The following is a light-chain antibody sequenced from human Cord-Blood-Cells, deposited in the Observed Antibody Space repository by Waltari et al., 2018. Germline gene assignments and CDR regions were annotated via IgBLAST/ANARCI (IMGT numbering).Light chain of an antibody. Sequence: DIQITQSPSSLSASVGDRVTITCPASQGISNYLAWYQQKPGKVPKLLIYGASTLQSGVPSRCSGRGSGTDFTLTISSLQPEDVATYYCQKYNSAPRTFGGGTKVEIK. V-gene: IGKV1-27*01. CDR1: QGISNY. J-gene: IGKJ4*01. CDR3: QKYNSAPRT. CDR2: GAS.